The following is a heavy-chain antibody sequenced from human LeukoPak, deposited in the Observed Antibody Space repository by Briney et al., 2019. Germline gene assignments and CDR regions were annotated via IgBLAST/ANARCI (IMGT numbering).Heavy chain of an antibody. Sequence: GGSLRLSCAASGFTFSDYYMSWIRQAPGKGVEWVSYISSSGSTIYYADSVKGRFTISRDNAKNSLYLQMNSLRAEDTAVYYCARVDTVTSPREYWGQGTLVTVSS. D-gene: IGHD4-17*01. CDR1: GFTFSDYY. J-gene: IGHJ4*02. V-gene: IGHV3-11*01. CDR3: ARVDTVTSPREY. CDR2: ISSSGSTI.